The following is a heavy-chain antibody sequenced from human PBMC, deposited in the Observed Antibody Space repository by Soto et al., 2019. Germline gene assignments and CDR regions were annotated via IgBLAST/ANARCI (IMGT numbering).Heavy chain of an antibody. V-gene: IGHV5-10-1*01. CDR1: GYSFTRYW. CDR2: IDPSDSYT. Sequence: GQSLKIAYKGSGYSFTRYWMSWVLQMPGKGLEWMGRIDPSDSYTNYSPSFQGHVTISADKSISTAYLQWSSLKASDTAMYYCAGRGTYYYGMDVWGQGTTVTVSS. J-gene: IGHJ6*02. CDR3: AGRGTYYYGMDV.